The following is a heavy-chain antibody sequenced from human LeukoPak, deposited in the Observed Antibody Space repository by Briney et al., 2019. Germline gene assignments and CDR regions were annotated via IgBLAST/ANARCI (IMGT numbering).Heavy chain of an antibody. J-gene: IGHJ4*02. CDR2: IYYSGST. D-gene: IGHD3-3*01. CDR3: ARVGIDYDFWSGYHD. CDR1: GVSISSGGYY. V-gene: IGHV4-31*03. Sequence: SETLSLTCTVSGVSISSGGYYWGWLRQHPGKGLEWIGYIYYSGSTYYNPSLKSRVTISVDTSKNQFSLKLSSVTAADTAVYYCARVGIDYDFWSGYHDWGQGTLVTVSS.